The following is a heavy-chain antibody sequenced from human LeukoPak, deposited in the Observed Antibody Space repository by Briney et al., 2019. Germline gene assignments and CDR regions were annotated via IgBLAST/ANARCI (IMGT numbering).Heavy chain of an antibody. V-gene: IGHV3-7*01. J-gene: IGHJ4*02. Sequence: GGSLRLSCAASEFTFSNFWMSWVRQAPGKGLEWVANIKQDASEKYYVDSVKGRFSISRDNAKNSLYLQMNSLRAEDTAVYYCARDSSSWYSYWGRGTLVTVSS. CDR3: ARDSSSWYSY. CDR2: IKQDASEK. CDR1: EFTFSNFW. D-gene: IGHD6-13*01.